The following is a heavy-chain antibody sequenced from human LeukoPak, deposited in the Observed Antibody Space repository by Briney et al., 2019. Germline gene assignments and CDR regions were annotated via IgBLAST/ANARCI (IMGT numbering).Heavy chain of an antibody. D-gene: IGHD5-12*01. J-gene: IGHJ4*02. Sequence: SETLSLTCTVSGGSISSGDYSWSWIRQPPGKGLEWIGYIYYSGSTYYNPSLKSRVTISVDTSKNQFSLKLSSVTAADTAVYYCARVAPGGVATHWGQGTLVTVSS. V-gene: IGHV4-30-4*01. CDR2: IYYSGST. CDR1: GGSISSGDYS. CDR3: ARVAPGGVATH.